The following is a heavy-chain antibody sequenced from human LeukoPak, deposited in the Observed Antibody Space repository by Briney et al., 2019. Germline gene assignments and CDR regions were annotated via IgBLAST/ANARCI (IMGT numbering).Heavy chain of an antibody. J-gene: IGHJ6*02. CDR3: ATEFRHYDFWSGYSASSGMDV. CDR1: GYTFTSYA. D-gene: IGHD3-3*01. CDR2: INTNTGNP. Sequence: ASVKVSCKASGYTFTSYAMNWVRQAPGQGLEWMGWINTNTGNPTYAQGFTGRFVFSLDTSVSTAYLQISSLKAEDTAVYYCATEFRHYDFWSGYSASSGMDVWGQGTTVTVSS. V-gene: IGHV7-4-1*02.